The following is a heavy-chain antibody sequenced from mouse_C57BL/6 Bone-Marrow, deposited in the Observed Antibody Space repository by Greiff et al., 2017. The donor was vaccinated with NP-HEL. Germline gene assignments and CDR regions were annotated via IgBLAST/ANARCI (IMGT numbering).Heavy chain of an antibody. CDR1: GYSFTGYY. Sequence: EVKVVESGPELVKPGASVKISCKASGYSFTGYYMHWVKQSHGNILDWIGYIYPYNGVSSYNQKFKGKATLTVDKSSSTAYMELRSLTSEDSAVYYCARGGYYYGSLDYWGQGTSVTVSS. J-gene: IGHJ4*01. V-gene: IGHV1-31*01. D-gene: IGHD1-1*01. CDR2: IYPYNGVS. CDR3: ARGGYYYGSLDY.